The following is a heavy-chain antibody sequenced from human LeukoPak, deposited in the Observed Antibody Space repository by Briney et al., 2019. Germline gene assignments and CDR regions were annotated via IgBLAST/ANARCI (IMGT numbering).Heavy chain of an antibody. CDR3: ARDSKGDYAHYYYYGMDV. D-gene: IGHD4-17*01. V-gene: IGHV3-30-3*01. J-gene: IGHJ6*02. Sequence: GGSLRLSCAASGFTFNDYAMYWVRQAPGKGLEWVTLISYDGYDKSYADSVRGRFTISRDNSRNTLYLQMDSLRSEDTAVYYCARDSKGDYAHYYYYGMDVWGQGTTVAVSS. CDR2: ISYDGYDK. CDR1: GFTFNDYA.